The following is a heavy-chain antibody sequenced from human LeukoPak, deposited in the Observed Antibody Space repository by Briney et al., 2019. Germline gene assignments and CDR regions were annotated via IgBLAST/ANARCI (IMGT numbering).Heavy chain of an antibody. CDR3: AKGSIADYDFWSGYYTHYFDY. CDR1: GFTFSSYA. J-gene: IGHJ4*02. V-gene: IGHV3-23*01. Sequence: GGSLRLSCAASGFTFSSYAMSWVRQAPGKGLEWVSAISGSGGSTYYADSVKGRFTISRDNSKNTLYLQMNSLKAEDTAVYYCAKGSIADYDFWSGYYTHYFDYWGQGTLVTVSS. CDR2: ISGSGGST. D-gene: IGHD3-3*01.